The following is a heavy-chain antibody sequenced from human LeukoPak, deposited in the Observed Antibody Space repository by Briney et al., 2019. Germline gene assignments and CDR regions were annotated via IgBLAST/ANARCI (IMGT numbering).Heavy chain of an antibody. CDR3: AKGGIVATIFALFDY. V-gene: IGHV3-23*01. CDR1: GFTFSSYA. J-gene: IGHJ4*02. D-gene: IGHD5-12*01. CDR2: ISGSGGST. Sequence: GGSLRLSCAASGFTFSSYAMSLVRQAPGKGLEWVSAISGSGGSTYYADSVKGRFTISRDNSKNTLYLQMNSLRAEDTAVYYCAKGGIVATIFALFDYWGQGTLVTVSS.